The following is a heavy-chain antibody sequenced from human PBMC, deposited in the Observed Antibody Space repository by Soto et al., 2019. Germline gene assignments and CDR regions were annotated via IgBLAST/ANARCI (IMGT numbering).Heavy chain of an antibody. CDR1: GYTFTSYG. CDR2: ISAYNGNT. J-gene: IGHJ5*02. CDR3: AGDVSGWRYSRSSRTWFDP. Sequence: ASVKVSCKASGYTFTSYGISWVRQAPGQGLEWMGWISAYNGNTNYAQKLQGRVTMTTDTSTSTAYMELRSLRSDATAVYYCAGDVSGWRYSRSSRTWFDPWGQGTLVTVSS. V-gene: IGHV1-18*01. D-gene: IGHD6-6*01.